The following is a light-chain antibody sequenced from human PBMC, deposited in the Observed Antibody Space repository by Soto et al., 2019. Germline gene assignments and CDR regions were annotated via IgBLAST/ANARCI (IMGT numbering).Light chain of an antibody. V-gene: IGKV3-20*01. CDR3: QQYGSSPFT. CDR1: KSVTSSY. Sequence: IVLTQSPGTLSLSPGERLTLSCRPSKSVTSSYLAWYQHKPGQAPRLLIYGASTKATGTPDRFSGSGSGTDFTLTISRLEPEDFAVYYCQQYGSSPFTFGPGTKVDIK. CDR2: GAS. J-gene: IGKJ3*01.